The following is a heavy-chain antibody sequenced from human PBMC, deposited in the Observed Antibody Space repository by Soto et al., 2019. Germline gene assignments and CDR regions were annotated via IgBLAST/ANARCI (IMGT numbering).Heavy chain of an antibody. D-gene: IGHD5-18*01. CDR3: ARVTASHYYYYMDV. CDR2: IYSGGST. Sequence: EVQLVESGGGLVQPGGSLRLSCAASGFTVSSNYMSWVRQAPGKGLEWVSVIYSGGSTYYADSVKSRFTISRDNSKNTLYLQMNSLRAEDTAVYYCARVTASHYYYYMDVWGKGTTVTVSS. V-gene: IGHV3-66*01. CDR1: GFTVSSNY. J-gene: IGHJ6*03.